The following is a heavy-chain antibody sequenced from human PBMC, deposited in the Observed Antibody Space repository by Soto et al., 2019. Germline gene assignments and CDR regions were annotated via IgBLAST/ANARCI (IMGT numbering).Heavy chain of an antibody. Sequence: SETLSLTCTVSGGSISSGGYYWSWIRQHPGKGLEWIGYIYYSGSTYYNPSLKSRVTISVDTSKNQFSLKLSSVTAADTAVHYCARGARLYCSGGSCSPRDYYGMDVWGQGTTVTVSS. CDR1: GGSISSGGYY. V-gene: IGHV4-31*03. CDR2: IYYSGST. CDR3: ARGARLYCSGGSCSPRDYYGMDV. D-gene: IGHD2-15*01. J-gene: IGHJ6*02.